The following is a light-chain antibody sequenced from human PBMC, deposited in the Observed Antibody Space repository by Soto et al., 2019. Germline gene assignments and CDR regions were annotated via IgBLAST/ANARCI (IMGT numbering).Light chain of an antibody. CDR3: HQYGYSPNT. Sequence: EIVLTQSPGTLSLSPGERATLSCRASRSVSSRYLAWYQQKPGQAPRLLIYGASSRATGIPDRFSGSGSGTDCTLTISRLEHEDFAVYHCHQYGYSPNTFGQGTKLEIK. V-gene: IGKV3-20*01. J-gene: IGKJ2*01. CDR1: RSVSSRY. CDR2: GAS.